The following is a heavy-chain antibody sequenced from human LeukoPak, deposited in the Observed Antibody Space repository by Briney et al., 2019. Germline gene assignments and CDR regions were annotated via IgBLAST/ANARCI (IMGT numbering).Heavy chain of an antibody. CDR3: AKARLRLDAFDI. J-gene: IGHJ3*02. CDR2: ISGSGGST. Sequence: GGSLRLSCAASGFTFSSYAMSWVRQAPGKGLEWVSAISGSGGSTYYADSVKGRFIISRDNSKNTLYLQMNSLRAEDTAVYYCAKARLRLDAFDIWGQGTMVTVSS. D-gene: IGHD5-12*01. CDR1: GFTFSSYA. V-gene: IGHV3-23*01.